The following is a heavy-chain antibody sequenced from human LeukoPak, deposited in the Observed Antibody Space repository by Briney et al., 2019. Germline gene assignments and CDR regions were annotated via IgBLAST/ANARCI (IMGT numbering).Heavy chain of an antibody. CDR3: ARDKQPGDN. Sequence: SETLSLTCTVSGGSLIGYYWNWIRQPPGRGLEWIGYIYYSGSADYNPSLKSRVTISVDTSKNHFSLKLSSVTAADTAVYYCARDKQPGDNWGQGILVTVSS. D-gene: IGHD5-18*01. CDR2: IYYSGSA. CDR1: GGSLIGYY. J-gene: IGHJ4*02. V-gene: IGHV4-59*01.